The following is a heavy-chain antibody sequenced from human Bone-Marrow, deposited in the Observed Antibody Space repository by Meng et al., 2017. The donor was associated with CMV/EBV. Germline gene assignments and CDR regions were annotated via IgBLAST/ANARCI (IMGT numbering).Heavy chain of an antibody. CDR1: GFTFGDSY. D-gene: IGHD3-10*01. Sequence: GESLKISCAASGFTFGDSYMSWIRQAPGKGLEWLSYISFSGRTTYHADSIKGRFTISRDNARKTVYLQMNSLTVEDTAVYYCTTGFGELWESLDAFDIWGQGTMVTVPS. J-gene: IGHJ3*02. CDR2: ISFSGRTT. CDR3: TTGFGELWESLDAFDI. V-gene: IGHV3-11*04.